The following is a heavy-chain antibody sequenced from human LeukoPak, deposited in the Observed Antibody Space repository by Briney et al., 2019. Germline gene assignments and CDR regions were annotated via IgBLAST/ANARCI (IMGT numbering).Heavy chain of an antibody. CDR3: ARGSRYSSSWYRSYYFDY. CDR1: GGSISSYY. J-gene: IGHJ4*02. CDR2: INHSGST. V-gene: IGHV4-34*01. D-gene: IGHD6-13*01. Sequence: SETLSLTCTVSGGSISSYYWSWIRQPPGKGLEWIGEINHSGSTNYNPSLKSRVTISVDTSRNQFSLKLSSVTAADTAVYYCARGSRYSSSWYRSYYFDYWGQGTLVTVSS.